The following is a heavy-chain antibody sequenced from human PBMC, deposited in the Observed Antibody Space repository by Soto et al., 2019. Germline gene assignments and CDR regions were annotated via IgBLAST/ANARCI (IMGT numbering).Heavy chain of an antibody. CDR1: GYSFTSYW. CDR2: IDPSDSYT. CDR3: ARHQHVPSLYYFDY. Sequence: PGESLKISCKGSGYSFTSYWIGWVRQMPGKGLEWMGRIDPSDSYTNYSPSFQGHVTISADKSISTAYLQWSSLKASDTAMYYCARHQHVPSLYYFDYWGQGTLVTVSS. V-gene: IGHV5-10-1*01. J-gene: IGHJ4*02.